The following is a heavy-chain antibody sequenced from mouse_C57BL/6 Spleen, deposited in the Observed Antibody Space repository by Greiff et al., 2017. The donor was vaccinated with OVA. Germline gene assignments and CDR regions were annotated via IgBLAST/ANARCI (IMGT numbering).Heavy chain of an antibody. CDR3: ARVYDYDDGDYFDY. V-gene: IGHV1-18*01. J-gene: IGHJ2*01. D-gene: IGHD2-4*01. CDR2: INPNNGGT. Sequence: VQLKQSGPELVKPGASVKIPCKASGYTFTDYNMDWVKQSHGKSLEWIGDINPNNGGTIYNQKFKGKATLTVDKSSSTAYMELRSLTSEDTAVYYCARVYDYDDGDYFDYWGQGTTLTVSS. CDR1: GYTFTDYN.